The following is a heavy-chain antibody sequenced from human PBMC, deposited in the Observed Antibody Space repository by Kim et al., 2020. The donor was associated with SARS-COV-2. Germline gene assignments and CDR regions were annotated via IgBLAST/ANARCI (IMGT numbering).Heavy chain of an antibody. D-gene: IGHD2-15*01. CDR2: IYYSGST. V-gene: IGHV4-31*03. Sequence: SETLSLTCTVSGGSISSGGYYWSWIRQHPGKGLEWIGYIYYSGSTYYNPSLKSRVTISVDTSKNQFSLKLSSVTAADTAVYYCARDSGYSVPPYGMDVWGQGTTVTVSS. CDR1: GGSISSGGYY. CDR3: ARDSGYSVPPYGMDV. J-gene: IGHJ6*02.